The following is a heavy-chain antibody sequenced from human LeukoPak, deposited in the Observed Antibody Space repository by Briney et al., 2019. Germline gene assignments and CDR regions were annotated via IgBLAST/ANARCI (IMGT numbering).Heavy chain of an antibody. CDR3: ATSSRGKFDY. D-gene: IGHD6-13*01. J-gene: IGHJ4*02. V-gene: IGHV3-23*01. CDR1: GFTFSTYA. CDR2: ISGDGGYT. Sequence: GGSLRLSCAASGFTFSTYAMTWVRQAPGKGLEWVSSISGDGGYTYYADFVKGRFTISRDNAKNSLYLQMNSLRAEDTAVYYCATSSRGKFDYWGQGTLVTVSS.